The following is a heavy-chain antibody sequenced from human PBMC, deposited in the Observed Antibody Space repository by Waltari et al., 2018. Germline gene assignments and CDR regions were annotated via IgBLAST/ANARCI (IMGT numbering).Heavy chain of an antibody. Sequence: QVQLVQSGAEVKKPGASVKVSCTASGYTFTGYYMPWVRQAPGQGLEWMGWINPNSGGTNNAKKFKGRVTRTRDTSISTAYMELSRLRSDDTAVYYCARDGRGYSSYWFDPWGQGTLVTVSS. CDR1: GYTFTGYY. V-gene: IGHV1-2*02. CDR3: ARDGRGYSSYWFDP. J-gene: IGHJ5*02. D-gene: IGHD5-18*01. CDR2: INPNSGGT.